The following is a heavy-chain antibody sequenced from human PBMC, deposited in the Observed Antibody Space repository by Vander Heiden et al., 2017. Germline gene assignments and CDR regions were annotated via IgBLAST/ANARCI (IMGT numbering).Heavy chain of an antibody. CDR1: GYTSTDPY. V-gene: IGHV1-2*02. CDR2: TSPNSGGT. Sequence: QVQLVQSGAEVEKPGASVKVYCKASGYTSTDPYIHWAPPAPGQGLGSMGKTSPNSGGTYSAQKFQGRVTLTRDPSIGTAYMELNRLTSADTAVYYCARSGYDSDAFDIWGQGTMVTVSS. CDR3: ARSGYDSDAFDI. J-gene: IGHJ3*02. D-gene: IGHD5-12*01.